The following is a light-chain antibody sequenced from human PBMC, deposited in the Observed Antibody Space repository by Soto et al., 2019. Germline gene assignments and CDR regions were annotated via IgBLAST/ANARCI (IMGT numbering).Light chain of an antibody. Sequence: QSALTQPRSVSGSPGQSVTISCTGTSSDVGSYNYVSWYQQHPGKAPKLMIYDVTKRPSGVPDRFSGSKSGNTASLTISGLQAEDEDDYYCCSYAGSYTLVVFGGGTKLTVL. CDR2: DVT. CDR3: CSYAGSYTLVV. CDR1: SSDVGSYNY. J-gene: IGLJ2*01. V-gene: IGLV2-11*01.